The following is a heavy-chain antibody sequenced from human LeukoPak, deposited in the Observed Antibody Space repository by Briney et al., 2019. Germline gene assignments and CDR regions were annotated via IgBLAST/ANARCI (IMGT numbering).Heavy chain of an antibody. V-gene: IGHV3-30*04. CDR3: ARYSSPPRAFDI. CDR1: GFTFSSYG. Sequence: GGSLRLSCAASGFTFSSYGMHWVRQAPGKGLEWVAVISYDGSNKYYADSVKGRFTISRDNSKNTLYLQMNSLRAEDTAVYYCARYSSPPRAFDIWGQGTMVTVSS. CDR2: ISYDGSNK. J-gene: IGHJ3*02. D-gene: IGHD2-21*01.